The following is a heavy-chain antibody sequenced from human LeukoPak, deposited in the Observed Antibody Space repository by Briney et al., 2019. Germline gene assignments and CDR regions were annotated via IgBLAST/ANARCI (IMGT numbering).Heavy chain of an antibody. CDR3: ARGLRDRYGMDV. J-gene: IGHJ6*02. Sequence: GGSLRLSCVASGFTYDTYWMHWVRQAPGKGLVWVSRIHRDGNNINYADFVQGRFTVSRDNAKNTLYLQMHSLRVEDTAMYYCARGLRDRYGMDVWGQGTTVTVSS. V-gene: IGHV3-74*01. CDR2: IHRDGNNI. CDR1: GFTYDTYW.